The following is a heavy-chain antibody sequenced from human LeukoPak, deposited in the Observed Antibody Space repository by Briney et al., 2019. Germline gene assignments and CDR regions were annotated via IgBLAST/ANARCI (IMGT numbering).Heavy chain of an antibody. CDR2: IYYSGST. CDR1: GGSISSSSYS. Sequence: SETLSLTCTVSGGSISSSSYSWGWIRQPPGKGLEWIGSIYYSGSTYYNPSLKSRVTISVDTSKNQFSLKLSSVTAADTAVYYCARYCSSTSCHLAGFDPWGQGTLVTVSS. J-gene: IGHJ5*02. V-gene: IGHV4-39*01. D-gene: IGHD2-2*01. CDR3: ARYCSSTSCHLAGFDP.